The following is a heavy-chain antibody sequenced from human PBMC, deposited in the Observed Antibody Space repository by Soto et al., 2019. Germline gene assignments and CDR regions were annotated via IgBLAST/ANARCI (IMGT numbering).Heavy chain of an antibody. V-gene: IGHV3-33*01. CDR1: GFTFSSYG. CDR3: ARAALEVQGWELSTGDLNWFDP. Sequence: GGSLRLSCAASGFTFSSYGMHWVRQAPGKGLEWVAVIWYDGSNKYYADSVKGRFTISRDNSKNTLYLQMNSLRAEDTAVYYCARAALEVQGWELSTGDLNWFDPWGQGTLVTVSS. J-gene: IGHJ5*02. D-gene: IGHD3-16*02. CDR2: IWYDGSNK.